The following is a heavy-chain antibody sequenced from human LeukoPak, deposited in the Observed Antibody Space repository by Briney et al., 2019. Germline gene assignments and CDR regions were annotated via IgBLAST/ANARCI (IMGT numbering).Heavy chain of an antibody. J-gene: IGHJ6*02. D-gene: IGHD6-19*01. Sequence: GESLKISCQGSGSSFTSYWIGWVRQLPGKGLEWMGIIYPGDSDTRYSPSFQGQVTISADKSISTAYLQWSSLKASDTAMYYCARTSLQWRKDHMDVWGQGTTVTVSS. CDR3: ARTSLQWRKDHMDV. CDR1: GSSFTSYW. V-gene: IGHV5-51*01. CDR2: IYPGDSDT.